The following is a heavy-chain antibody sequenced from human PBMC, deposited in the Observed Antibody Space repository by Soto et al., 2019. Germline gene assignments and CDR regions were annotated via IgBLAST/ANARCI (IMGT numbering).Heavy chain of an antibody. CDR3: ARHGRSLKVVPTEGAA. CDR2: IYPGDSDT. D-gene: IGHD2-15*01. Sequence: GESLKISCKASGYSFTSYWIGWVRQMPGKGLEWMGVIYPGDSDTRYSPSFQGQVTISADKSISTAYLQWSSLKASDTAMYYCARHGRSLKVVPTEGAAWGQGTLVTVSS. V-gene: IGHV5-51*01. J-gene: IGHJ5*02. CDR1: GYSFTSYW.